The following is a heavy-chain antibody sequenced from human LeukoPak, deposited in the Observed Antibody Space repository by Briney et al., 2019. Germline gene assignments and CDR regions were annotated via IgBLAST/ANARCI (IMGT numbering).Heavy chain of an antibody. CDR2: IYSGGST. J-gene: IGHJ6*02. CDR1: GFTVSSNY. D-gene: IGHD3-3*01. V-gene: IGHV3-53*01. CDR3: ARDVYDFWSGHYYNYGMDV. Sequence: GGSLRLSCAASGFTVSSNYMSWVRQAPGKGLEWVSVIYSGGSTYYADSVKDRFTISRDNAKNTLYLQMNSLRAEDTAVYYCARDVYDFWSGHYYNYGMDVWGQGTTVTVSS.